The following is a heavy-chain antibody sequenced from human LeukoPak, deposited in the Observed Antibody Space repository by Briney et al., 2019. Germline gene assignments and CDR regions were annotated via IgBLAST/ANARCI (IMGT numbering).Heavy chain of an antibody. J-gene: IGHJ4*02. V-gene: IGHV4-39*07. Sequence: PSETLSLTCTVSGGSISSSSYYWGWIRQPPGKGLEWIGSIYYSGSTYYNPSLKSRVTISVDTSKNQFSLKLSSVTAADTAVYYCARDGTPVGATIFDYWGQGTLVTVSS. CDR3: ARDGTPVGATIFDY. D-gene: IGHD1-26*01. CDR2: IYYSGST. CDR1: GGSISSSSYY.